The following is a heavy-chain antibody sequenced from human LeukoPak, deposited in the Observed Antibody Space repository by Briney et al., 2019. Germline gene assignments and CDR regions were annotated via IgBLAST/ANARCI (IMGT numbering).Heavy chain of an antibody. Sequence: PGGSVRLSCAASGFSISDYWMDWLRHSPGKGMEWVANINQDGSEGYYADSVKGRFTISRDNAKNSLYLQMNELRAEDTAVYYCSRSLDYWGQGALVTVSP. J-gene: IGHJ4*02. V-gene: IGHV3-7*01. CDR1: GFSISDYW. CDR2: INQDGSEG. CDR3: SRSLDY.